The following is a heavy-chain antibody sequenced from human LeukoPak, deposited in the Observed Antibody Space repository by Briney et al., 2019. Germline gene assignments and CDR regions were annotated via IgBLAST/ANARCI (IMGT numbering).Heavy chain of an antibody. CDR2: IYYSGST. V-gene: IGHV4-59*08. CDR3: AAGFEVSYEIFNAFAL. J-gene: IGHJ3*01. Sequence: SETLSLTCTVPGGSISNYYWSWVRQPPGKGLEWIGYIYYSGSTNYNPSLKSRVTISLDTSKNQFSLKLTSVTAADTAVYHCAAGFEVSYEIFNAFALWGQGTLVTVSS. D-gene: IGHD2/OR15-2a*01. CDR1: GGSISNYY.